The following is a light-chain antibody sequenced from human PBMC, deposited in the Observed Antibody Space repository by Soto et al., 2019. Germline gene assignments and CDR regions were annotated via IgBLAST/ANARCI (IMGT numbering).Light chain of an antibody. CDR1: QSISSY. CDR3: QQTYSTGYT. V-gene: IGKV1-39*01. CDR2: AAS. Sequence: DIQMTQSPSSLSASVGDRVTITCRASQSISSYLNWYQQKPGKAPKFLIYAASSLQSGVPSRFSGSGSGTDFTLTISSLQPEDFATYYCQQTYSTGYTFGQGTKLEI. J-gene: IGKJ2*01.